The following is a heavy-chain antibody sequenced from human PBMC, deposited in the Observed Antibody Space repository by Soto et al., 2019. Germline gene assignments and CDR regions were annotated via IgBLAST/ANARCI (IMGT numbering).Heavy chain of an antibody. J-gene: IGHJ3*02. V-gene: IGHV3-48*01. Sequence: VQLMESGGSLVQPGGSLRLSCAASGFTFSSYSMNWVRQAPGKGLEWVSYISGSSSNIYYADSVKGRFTISRDNAKNALYLHMNSLRAEDTAVYYCASLGYCSSTSCNDAFDIWGQGTMVTVSS. CDR2: ISGSSSNI. CDR1: GFTFSSYS. CDR3: ASLGYCSSTSCNDAFDI. D-gene: IGHD2-2*01.